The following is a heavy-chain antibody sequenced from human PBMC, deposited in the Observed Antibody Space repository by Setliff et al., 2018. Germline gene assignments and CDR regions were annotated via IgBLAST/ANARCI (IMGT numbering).Heavy chain of an antibody. CDR2: INAGNGNT. J-gene: IGHJ2*01. D-gene: IGHD5-18*01. V-gene: IGHV1-3*01. CDR1: GYTFTSYA. Sequence: ASVKVSCKASGYTFTSYAMHWVRQVPGQRLEWMGWINAGNGNTKYSQNFQGRVTITADKSTSTAYMELSSLRSEDTAVYYCARGHSGGYSNSFYWFFDVWGRGTLVTVSS. CDR3: ARGHSGGYSNSFYWFFDV.